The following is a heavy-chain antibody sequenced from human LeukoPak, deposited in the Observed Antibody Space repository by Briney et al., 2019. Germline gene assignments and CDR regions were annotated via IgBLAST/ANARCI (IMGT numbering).Heavy chain of an antibody. CDR1: GFTFSTYW. V-gene: IGHV3-7*01. Sequence: PGGSLRLSCAASGFTFSTYWMDWVRQVPGKGPEWVANIKQDGIERYFLGSVKGRFAISRDDARNMVFLEMHSLRVDDTAVYYCVRDFRSGDFWGQGILVTVSS. J-gene: IGHJ4*02. CDR2: IKQDGIER. CDR3: VRDFRSGDF.